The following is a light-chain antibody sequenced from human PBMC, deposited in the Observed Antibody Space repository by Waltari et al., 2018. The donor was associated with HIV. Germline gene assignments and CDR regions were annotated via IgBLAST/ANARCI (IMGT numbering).Light chain of an antibody. J-gene: IGLJ3*02. CDR2: RNN. Sequence: QPVLTQPPSASGTPGHGVTISCSGSNSNIGTNSASWYQPLPGMAPKLLIYRNNRRPSGIPDRFSGSRSGTSASLAISGLRSEDEADYYCATWDDSLIWVFGGGTKLTVL. V-gene: IGLV1-47*01. CDR3: ATWDDSLIWV. CDR1: NSNIGTNS.